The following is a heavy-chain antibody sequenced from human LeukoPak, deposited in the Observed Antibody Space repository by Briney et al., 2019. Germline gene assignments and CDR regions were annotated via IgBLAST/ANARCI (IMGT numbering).Heavy chain of an antibody. V-gene: IGHV1-46*01. Sequence: ASVKVSCKASGYSFTTYYMHWVRQAPGQGLEWMGIINPSGGSTSYAQKFQGRVTMTRDTSTSTVYMELSSLRSEDTAVYYCAREGCGGDCYSYYYYGMDVWGQGTTVTVSS. CDR2: INPSGGST. J-gene: IGHJ6*02. CDR3: AREGCGGDCYSYYYYGMDV. CDR1: GYSFTTYY. D-gene: IGHD2-21*02.